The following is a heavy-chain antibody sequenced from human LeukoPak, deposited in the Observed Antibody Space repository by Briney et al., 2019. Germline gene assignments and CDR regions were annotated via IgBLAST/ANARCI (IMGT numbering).Heavy chain of an antibody. CDR2: IYSGGRT. V-gene: IGHV3-53*01. CDR1: GFTVSSNY. J-gene: IGHJ3*02. CDR3: ARDAWDAFDI. Sequence: GGSLRLSCAASGFTVSSNYMSWVRQAPGKGLEWVSVIYSGGRTYYADSVKGRFTISRDNSKNTVYLQMNSLRAEDTAVYYCARDAWDAFDIWGQGTMVTVSS.